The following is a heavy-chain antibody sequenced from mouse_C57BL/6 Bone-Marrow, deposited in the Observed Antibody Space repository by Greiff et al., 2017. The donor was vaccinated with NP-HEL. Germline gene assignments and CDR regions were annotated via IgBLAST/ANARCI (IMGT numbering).Heavy chain of an antibody. D-gene: IGHD4-1*01. Sequence: EVHLVESGGGLVQPKGSLKLSCAASGFTFNTYAMHWVREAPGKGLEWVARIRSKSSNYATYYADSVKDRFTISRDDSQSMLYLQMNNLKTEDTAMYYCVRDGGPNLYFDYWGQGTTLTVSS. V-gene: IGHV10-3*01. CDR1: GFTFNTYA. J-gene: IGHJ2*01. CDR3: VRDGGPNLYFDY. CDR2: IRSKSSNYAT.